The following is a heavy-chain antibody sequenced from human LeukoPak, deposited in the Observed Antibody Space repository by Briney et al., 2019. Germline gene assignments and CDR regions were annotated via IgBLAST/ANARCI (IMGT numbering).Heavy chain of an antibody. J-gene: IGHJ4*02. D-gene: IGHD2/OR15-2a*01. CDR3: ARTGGGGSGLSVFY. CDR1: GYTFINYD. CDR2: MNPNSGNT. Sequence: GASVKVSCKASGYTFINYDIYWVRQATGQGLEWMGWMNPNSGNTGYAQKFQGRVTMTRNTSINTAYMELSSLRSEDTAVYYCARTGGGGSGLSVFYWGQGTLVTVSS. V-gene: IGHV1-8*01.